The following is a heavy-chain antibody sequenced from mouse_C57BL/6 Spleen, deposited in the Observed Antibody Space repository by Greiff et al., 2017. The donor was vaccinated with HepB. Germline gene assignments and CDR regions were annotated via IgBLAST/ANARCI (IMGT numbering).Heavy chain of an antibody. CDR1: GFTFSDYG. D-gene: IGHD2-13*01. V-gene: IGHV5-17*01. Sequence: EVHLVESGGGLVKPGGSLKLSCAASGFTFSDYGMHWVRQAPEKGLEWVAYISSGSSTIYYADTVKGRFTISRDNAKNTLFLQMTSLRSEDTAMYYCARPNGDYGWAMDYWGQGTSVTVSS. J-gene: IGHJ4*01. CDR2: ISSGSSTI. CDR3: ARPNGDYGWAMDY.